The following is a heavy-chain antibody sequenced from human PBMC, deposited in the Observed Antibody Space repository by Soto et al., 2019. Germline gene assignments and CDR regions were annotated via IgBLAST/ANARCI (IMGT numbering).Heavy chain of an antibody. Sequence: QVQLLQSGAEVKKPGASVKVSCKTSGYTFTSYAISWVRQAPGQGLEWLGWISAYNGTRNYAQKLHGRVTMTTDTSTGTAYMDLRSLRSDDTALYYCARVEAGPSPIAARRYYFDYWGQGTLVTVSS. V-gene: IGHV1-18*04. CDR1: GYTFTSYA. CDR2: ISAYNGTR. J-gene: IGHJ4*02. D-gene: IGHD6-6*01. CDR3: ARVEAGPSPIAARRYYFDY.